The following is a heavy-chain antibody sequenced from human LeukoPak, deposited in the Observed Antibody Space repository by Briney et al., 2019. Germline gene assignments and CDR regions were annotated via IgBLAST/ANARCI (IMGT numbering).Heavy chain of an antibody. CDR1: GYTFTDYA. J-gene: IGHJ4*01. CDR2: INGGNGNT. Sequence: ASVKVSCKASGYTFTDYAIHWVRQAPGQSLEWMGWINGGNGNTKYSQKFQARVTITRDTSANTAYMELSSLESEDTTIYYCARVISDCTNFNCFKGYFDYWGQGTPVTVSS. D-gene: IGHD2-8*01. CDR3: ARVISDCTNFNCFKGYFDY. V-gene: IGHV1-3*01.